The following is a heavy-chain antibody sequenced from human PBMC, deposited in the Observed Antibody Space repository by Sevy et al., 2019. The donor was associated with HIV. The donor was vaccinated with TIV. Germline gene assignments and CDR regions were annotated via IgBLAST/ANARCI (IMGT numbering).Heavy chain of an antibody. CDR1: GFTFSNDC. D-gene: IGHD2-21*02. CDR3: TSRPRIVVVTADYDY. J-gene: IGHJ4*02. V-gene: IGHV3-15*01. Sequence: GGSLRLSCAASGFTFSNDCMSWVRQAPGKGLEWVGRIRSKTDGRTTDYAAPVKGRFTISRDDSKNTLYLQMNSLETDDTAVDYCTSRPRIVVVTADYDYWGQGTLVTVSS. CDR2: IRSKTDGRTT.